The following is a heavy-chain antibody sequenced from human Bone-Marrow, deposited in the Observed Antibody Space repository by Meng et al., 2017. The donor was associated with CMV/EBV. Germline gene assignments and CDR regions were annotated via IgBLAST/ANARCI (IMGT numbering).Heavy chain of an antibody. CDR3: AREEGFDDILTGIERGGGMDV. Sequence: ASVKVSCKASGYTFTSYYMHWVRQAPGQGLEWMGIINPSGGSTSYAQKFQGRVTITTDESTSTAYMELSSLRSEDTAVYYCAREEGFDDILTGIERGGGMDVWGQGTTVTVSS. J-gene: IGHJ6*02. V-gene: IGHV1-46*01. CDR1: GYTFTSYY. D-gene: IGHD3-9*01. CDR2: INPSGGST.